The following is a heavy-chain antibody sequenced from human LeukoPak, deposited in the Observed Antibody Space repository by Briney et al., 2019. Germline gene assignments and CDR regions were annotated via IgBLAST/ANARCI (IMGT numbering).Heavy chain of an antibody. CDR3: ARESYDSSGYYGHFQH. CDR2: MNPNSGNT. J-gene: IGHJ1*01. Sequence: ASVKVSCKASGYTFTSYDINWVRQATGQGLEWMGWMNPNSGNTGYAQKLQGRVTMTTDSSTSTAYMELRSLRSDDTALYYCARESYDSSGYYGHFQHWGQGTLVTVSS. CDR1: GYTFTSYD. V-gene: IGHV1-8*01. D-gene: IGHD3-22*01.